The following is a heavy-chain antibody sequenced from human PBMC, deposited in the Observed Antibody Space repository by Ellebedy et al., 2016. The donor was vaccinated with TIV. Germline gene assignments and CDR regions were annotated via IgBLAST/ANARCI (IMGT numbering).Heavy chain of an antibody. D-gene: IGHD1-7*01. CDR1: GGTFSSYA. V-gene: IGHV1-69*13. CDR2: IIPIFGTA. CDR3: ARGRYPGTSNPSLWASFDP. J-gene: IGHJ5*02. Sequence: SVKVSXXASGGTFSSYAISWVRQAPGQGLEWMGGIIPIFGTANYAQKFQGRVTITADESTSTAYMELSSLRSEDTAVYYCARGRYPGTSNPSLWASFDPWGQGTLVTVSS.